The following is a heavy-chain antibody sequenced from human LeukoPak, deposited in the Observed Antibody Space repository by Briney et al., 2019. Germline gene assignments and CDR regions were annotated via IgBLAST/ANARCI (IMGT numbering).Heavy chain of an antibody. Sequence: ASVKVSCKASGGTFSSYTISWVRQAPGQGLEWLGRIIPILGIANYAQKFQGRVTITADKSTSTAYMELSSLRSDDTAVYYCATYYYDSSGYSLPGYWGQGTLVTVSS. CDR3: ATYYYDSSGYSLPGY. J-gene: IGHJ4*02. D-gene: IGHD3-22*01. CDR2: IIPILGIA. V-gene: IGHV1-69*02. CDR1: GGTFSSYT.